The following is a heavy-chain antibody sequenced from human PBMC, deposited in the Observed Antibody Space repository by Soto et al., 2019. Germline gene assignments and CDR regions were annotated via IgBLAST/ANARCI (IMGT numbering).Heavy chain of an antibody. Sequence: EVQLEESGGGLVQSGGSLRLSCAASGFTFSSYWMHWVRQAPGKGLVWVSRIKGDGISTNYADSVKGRFTISRDNAKDTVFLQMNGLSADDTAVYYCARGAMGNYYNDYWGQGTLVTVSS. CDR3: ARGAMGNYYNDY. D-gene: IGHD3-10*01. CDR1: GFTFSSYW. J-gene: IGHJ4*02. CDR2: IKGDGIST. V-gene: IGHV3-74*01.